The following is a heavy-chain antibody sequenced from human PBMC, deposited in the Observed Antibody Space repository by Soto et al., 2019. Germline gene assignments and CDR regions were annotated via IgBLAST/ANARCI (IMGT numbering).Heavy chain of an antibody. Sequence: EVQRLESGGGLVQPGGSLRLSCAASGFTFRRNAMSCFRQAPGKRLEWVSGITGSGGSTYYADYVKGRFTISRDNSKNARYLQMSTLSAEDRAVYYCEKPGIASQHTPGPCEYWGQGALVIVSS. CDR1: GFTFRRNA. CDR3: EKPGIASQHTPGPCEY. D-gene: IGHD2-21*01. V-gene: IGHV3-23*01. J-gene: IGHJ4*02. CDR2: ITGSGGST.